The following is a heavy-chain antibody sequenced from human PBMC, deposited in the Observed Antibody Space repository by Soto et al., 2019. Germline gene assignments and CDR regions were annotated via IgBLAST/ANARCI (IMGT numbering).Heavy chain of an antibody. CDR1: GGSISSYY. D-gene: IGHD3-22*01. V-gene: IGHV4-59*08. CDR2: IYYSGST. J-gene: IGHJ4*02. CDR3: ARQVSDSSGYYLDY. Sequence: ASETLSLTCTVSGGSISSYYWSWIRQPPGKGLEWIGYIYYSGSTNYNPSLKSRVTISVDTSKNQFSLKLSSVTAADTAVYYCARQVSDSSGYYLDYWGQGTLVTVSS.